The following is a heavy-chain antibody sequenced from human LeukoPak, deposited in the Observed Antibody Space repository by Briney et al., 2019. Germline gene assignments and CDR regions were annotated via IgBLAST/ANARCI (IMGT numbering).Heavy chain of an antibody. CDR1: GFTFRKYW. CDR3: ARGVRN. V-gene: IGHV3-74*01. Sequence: GGSLRLSCATSGFTFRKYWMHWVRQAPGKGLVWISRINNEGTGTIYADFVKGRFTISRDNAENSLYLQMNSLRAEDTAVYYCARGVRNWGQGTLVTVSS. J-gene: IGHJ4*02. D-gene: IGHD3-10*01. CDR2: INNEGTGT.